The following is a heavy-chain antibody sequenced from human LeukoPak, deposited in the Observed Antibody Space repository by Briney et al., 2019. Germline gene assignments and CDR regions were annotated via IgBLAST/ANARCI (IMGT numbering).Heavy chain of an antibody. V-gene: IGHV1-46*01. CDR1: GYTFTSYY. J-gene: IGHJ4*02. D-gene: IGHD1-26*01. CDR2: INPSGGST. Sequence: ASVKVSCKASGYTFTSYYKHWVRQAPRQGLEWVGIINPSGGSTSYAQKFQGRVTMTRDTSTSTVYMELSSLRSEDTAVYYCARSLVGATGFLDYWGQGTLVTVSS. CDR3: ARSLVGATGFLDY.